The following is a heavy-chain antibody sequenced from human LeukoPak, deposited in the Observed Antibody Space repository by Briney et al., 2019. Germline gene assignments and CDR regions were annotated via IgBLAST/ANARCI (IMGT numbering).Heavy chain of an antibody. J-gene: IGHJ4*02. CDR3: AREESGGYFDY. V-gene: IGHV1-46*01. Sequence: ASVKVSCRASGYTFTSYYMHWVRQAPGQGLEWMGVSNPSGVGTNYAQKFQGRVTMTRDTSTTTVYMELSSLRSEDTAVYYCAREESGGYFDYWGQGALVTVSS. D-gene: IGHD2-8*02. CDR2: SNPSGVGT. CDR1: GYTFTSYY.